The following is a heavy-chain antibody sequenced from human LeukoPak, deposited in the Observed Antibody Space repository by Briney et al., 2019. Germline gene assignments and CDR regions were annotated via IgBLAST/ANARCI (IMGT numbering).Heavy chain of an antibody. CDR1: GFSFSSYA. CDR3: AKAPVTSCRGAFCYPFDY. Sequence: GGSLRLSCATSGFSFSSYAMSWVRQAPGKGLEWVSAMSISDDGRYYAASVRGRFTISRDTSRSTLYLQMNSLRAEDAAVYYCAKAPVTSCRGAFCYPFDYWGQGTLVAVSS. J-gene: IGHJ4*02. V-gene: IGHV3-23*01. CDR2: MSISDDGR. D-gene: IGHD2-15*01.